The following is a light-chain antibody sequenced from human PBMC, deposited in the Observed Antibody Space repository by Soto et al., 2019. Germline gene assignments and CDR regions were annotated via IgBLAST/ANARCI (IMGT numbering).Light chain of an antibody. J-gene: IGLJ1*01. CDR2: DVS. CDR1: SNDVGGYKF. Sequence: QSALTQPASVSASPGQSITISCTGTSNDVGGYKFVSWYQQHPGKAPKLMIYDVSNRPSGASNRFSGSKSGNTASLTISWLQAEDEADYYRCSYTISNTLLFGTGTKLTVL. V-gene: IGLV2-14*03. CDR3: CSYTISNTLL.